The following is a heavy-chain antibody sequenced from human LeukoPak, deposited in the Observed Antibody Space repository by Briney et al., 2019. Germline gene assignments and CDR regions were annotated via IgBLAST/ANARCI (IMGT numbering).Heavy chain of an antibody. J-gene: IGHJ4*02. CDR2: ISGSGGST. D-gene: IGHD5-24*01. CDR3: AKARAHRDGLQEGSLDY. V-gene: IGHV3-23*01. Sequence: GGSLRLSCAASGFTFSNYAMNWVRQAPGKGLEWVSSISGSGGSTYYADSVKGRFTVSRDNSKNTLFVQMSGLRAEDTAVYYCAKARAHRDGLQEGSLDYWGRGTLVTVSS. CDR1: GFTFSNYA.